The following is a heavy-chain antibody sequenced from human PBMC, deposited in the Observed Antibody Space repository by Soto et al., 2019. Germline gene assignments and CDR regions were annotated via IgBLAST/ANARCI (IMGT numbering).Heavy chain of an antibody. V-gene: IGHV5-51*01. J-gene: IGHJ4*02. CDR3: ARLGPVSSSWYDPVDY. D-gene: IGHD6-13*01. Sequence: GESLKISCKGSGYSFTNYWIGWVRQMPGKGLEWMGIIYPGDSDTRYSPSFQGQVTISADKSISTAYLQWSSLKASDTAMYYCARLGPVSSSWYDPVDYWGQGTLVTVSS. CDR2: IYPGDSDT. CDR1: GYSFTNYW.